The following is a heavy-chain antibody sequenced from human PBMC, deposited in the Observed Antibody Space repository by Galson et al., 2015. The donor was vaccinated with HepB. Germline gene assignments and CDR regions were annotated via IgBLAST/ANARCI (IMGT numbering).Heavy chain of an antibody. V-gene: IGHV1-18*04. CDR3: ARDAGKNGNKWNYGNY. CDR1: GYTFSDYG. Sequence: SVKVSCKASGYTFSDYGINWVRQVPGQGLEWMGWISTHNGKTKSVDKFRGRVTMTMDTSTTTAYMDLRSLKSDDTAVYFCARDAGKNGNKWNYGNYWGQGTLVTVSS. D-gene: IGHD1-7*01. J-gene: IGHJ4*02. CDR2: ISTHNGKT.